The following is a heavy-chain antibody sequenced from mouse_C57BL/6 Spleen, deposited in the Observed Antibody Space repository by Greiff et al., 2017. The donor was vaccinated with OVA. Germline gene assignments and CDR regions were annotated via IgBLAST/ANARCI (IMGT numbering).Heavy chain of an antibody. J-gene: IGHJ1*03. CDR3: ARRYYGSSYDWYFDV. CDR2: IDPSDSYT. CDR1: GYTFTSYW. V-gene: IGHV1-69*01. Sequence: QVQLQQPGAELVMPGASVKLSCKASGYTFTSYWMHWVKQRPGQGLAWIGEIDPSDSYTNYNQKFKGKSTLTVDKSSSTAYMQLSSLTSEDSAVYYCARRYYGSSYDWYFDVWGTGTTVTVSS. D-gene: IGHD1-1*01.